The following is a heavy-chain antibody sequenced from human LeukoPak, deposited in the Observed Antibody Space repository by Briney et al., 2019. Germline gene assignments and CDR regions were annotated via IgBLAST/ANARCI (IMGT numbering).Heavy chain of an antibody. J-gene: IGHJ4*02. Sequence: SETLSLTCDVSNFSISTGYYWGRIRQPPGKGLEWIGSIYHSGSTSYNPSLRGRVTVSVDTSKNQFSLKLTSVTAADTAVYYCARVSLKVEYWGQGTLVTVSS. CDR1: NFSISTGYY. CDR3: ARVSLKVEY. D-gene: IGHD5/OR15-5a*01. CDR2: IYHSGST. V-gene: IGHV4-38-2*01.